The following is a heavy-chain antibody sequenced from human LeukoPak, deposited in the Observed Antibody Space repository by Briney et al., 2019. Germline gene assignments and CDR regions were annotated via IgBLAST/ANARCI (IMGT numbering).Heavy chain of an antibody. CDR3: ARQLAAAAFDP. CDR1: GYSFTSYW. J-gene: IGHJ5*02. CDR2: IYPGDSDT. V-gene: IGHV5-51*07. Sequence: GESLKISCKGSGYSFTSYWIGWVHQMPGKGLDWMGIIYPGDSDTRYSPSFQGQVTISADKSISTAYLQWSSLKASDTAMYYCARQLAAAAFDPWGQGTLVTVSS. D-gene: IGHD6-13*01.